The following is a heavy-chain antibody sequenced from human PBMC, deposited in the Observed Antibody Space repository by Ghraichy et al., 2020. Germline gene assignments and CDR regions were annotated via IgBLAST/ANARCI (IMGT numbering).Heavy chain of an antibody. CDR2: IYYSGSN. CDR1: GGSIKSDY. V-gene: IGHV4-59*08. CDR3: ARLILPGGHFQH. D-gene: IGHD3-16*01. Sequence: SETLSLTCSVSGGSIKSDYWSWIRQPPGKGLEWIGYIYYSGSNDYNPSLKSRVTISLDTSKNQFSLKLTSVTAADTAMYYCARLILPGGHFQHWGQGTLVTVSS. J-gene: IGHJ1*01.